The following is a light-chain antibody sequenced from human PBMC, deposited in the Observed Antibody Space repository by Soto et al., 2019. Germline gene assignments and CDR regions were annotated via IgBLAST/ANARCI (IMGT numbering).Light chain of an antibody. J-gene: IGKJ1*01. CDR3: QQYNNWPRT. CDR2: GAS. CDR1: QSVSYN. V-gene: IGKV3-15*01. Sequence: EIVMTQSPATLSVSPGERATLSCRASQSVSYNLAWYQQQPGQAPRLLIYGASTRATGIPARFSGSGSGTEFTLTISSLQSEDFAVYYCQQYNNWPRTFGQGTKVDI.